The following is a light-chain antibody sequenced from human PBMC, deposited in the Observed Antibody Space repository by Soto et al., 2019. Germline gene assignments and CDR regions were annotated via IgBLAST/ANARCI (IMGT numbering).Light chain of an antibody. J-gene: IGKJ5*01. CDR3: QQRSNWPPIT. CDR1: QSVRSY. V-gene: IGKV3-11*01. CDR2: GTS. Sequence: EIVLTQFPATLSLSPGERATLSCRASQSVRSYLAWYQQKPGQAPRLLIYGTSIRATGIPDRFSGSGSGTDFTLTISSLEPEDFAVYYCQQRSNWPPITFGQGTRLEI.